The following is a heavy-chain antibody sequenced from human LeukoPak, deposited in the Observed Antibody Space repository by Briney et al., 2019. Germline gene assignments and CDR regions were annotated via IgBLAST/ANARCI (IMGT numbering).Heavy chain of an antibody. D-gene: IGHD3-9*01. CDR2: IYYSGST. CDR3: ARRQDNYDILTGYSIEVDYFDY. CDR1: GGSISSSSYY. V-gene: IGHV4-39*01. J-gene: IGHJ4*02. Sequence: PSETLSLTCTVSGGSISSSSYYWGWIRQPPGKGLEWIGSIYYSGSTYYNPSLKSRVTISVDTSKNQFSLKLSSVTAADTAVYYCARRQDNYDILTGYSIEVDYFDYWGQGTLVTVSS.